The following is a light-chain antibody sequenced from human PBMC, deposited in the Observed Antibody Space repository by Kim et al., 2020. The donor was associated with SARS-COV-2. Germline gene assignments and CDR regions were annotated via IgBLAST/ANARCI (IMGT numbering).Light chain of an antibody. J-gene: IGKJ1*01. Sequence: DIVMTQSPLSLPVTLGQPASISCRSSQSLVHSNGNTYLIWFQQRPGQSPRRLIYKVSNRHSGVPDRFSGSGSGTDFTLKISRVEAEDVGVYYCMQGTHFPWTFGQGTKVDIK. CDR3: MQGTHFPWT. CDR2: KVS. V-gene: IGKV2-30*02. CDR1: QSLVHSNGNTY.